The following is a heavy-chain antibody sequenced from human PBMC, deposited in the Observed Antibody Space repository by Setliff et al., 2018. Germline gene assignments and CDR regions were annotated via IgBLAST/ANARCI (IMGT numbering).Heavy chain of an antibody. CDR1: GYTFTSYG. D-gene: IGHD3-22*01. V-gene: IGHV1-18*01. CDR2: ISTYNGDT. J-gene: IGHJ4*02. Sequence: ASVKVSCKASGYTFTSYGISWVRQAPGQGLEWMGWISTYNGDTDYAQKLQDRLTMTTDTSTSTVYMEPRSLRSDDTAVYYCARESRYYYDNLGTLDYWGQGTLVTVSS. CDR3: ARESRYYYDNLGTLDY.